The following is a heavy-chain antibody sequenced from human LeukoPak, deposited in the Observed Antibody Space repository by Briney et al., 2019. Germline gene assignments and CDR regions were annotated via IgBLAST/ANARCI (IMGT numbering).Heavy chain of an antibody. CDR2: ISYSGST. V-gene: IGHV4-39*07. J-gene: IGHJ4*02. CDR1: GGSISSTTYS. CDR3: ARDLRTGWTTALSN. D-gene: IGHD4-17*01. Sequence: PSETLSLTCTVSGGSISSTTYSWGWVRQPPGKGLEWIGNISYSGSTYYNPSLKSRVTISVDTSKNQFSLKLTSVTAADTAVYYCARDLRTGWTTALSNWGQGTLVTVSS.